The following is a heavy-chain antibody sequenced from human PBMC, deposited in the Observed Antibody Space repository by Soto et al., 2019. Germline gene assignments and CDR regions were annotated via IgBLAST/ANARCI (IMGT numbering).Heavy chain of an antibody. J-gene: IGHJ2*01. V-gene: IGHV4-59*08. CDR2: MYYRGYT. Sequence: QVQLQESGPGLVKPSETLSLTCTVSGGSISNYSWSWIRQPPGKGLEWIGYMYYRGYTNYNPSLKSRATISVDTSKNHFSLRLSSVTAAHTAVYYCPRPQGVSSYVHCYFDPWGRGTLVTVTS. CDR3: PRPQGVSSYVHCYFDP. CDR1: GGSISNYS. D-gene: IGHD3-10*01.